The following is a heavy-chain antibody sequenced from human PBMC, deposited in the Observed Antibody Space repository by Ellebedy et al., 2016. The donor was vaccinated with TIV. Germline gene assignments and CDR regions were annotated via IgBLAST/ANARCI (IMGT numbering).Heavy chain of an antibody. Sequence: PGGSLRLCCVASGFTFASYAMHWVRQAPGKGLEGVAVISDDGNTKYYADSVKGRFTIPRDNSKNTLYLQMDSLGAEETDVYYCARALDPGANSPMGDYWGQGTLITVSS. CDR3: ARALDPGANSPMGDY. V-gene: IGHV3-30-3*01. CDR1: GFTFASYA. CDR2: ISDDGNTK. D-gene: IGHD4/OR15-4a*01. J-gene: IGHJ4*02.